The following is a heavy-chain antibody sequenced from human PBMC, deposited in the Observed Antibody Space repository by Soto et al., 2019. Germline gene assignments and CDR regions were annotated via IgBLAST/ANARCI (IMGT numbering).Heavy chain of an antibody. CDR2: ISWNSGSI. J-gene: IGHJ6*03. CDR1: GFTFDDYA. V-gene: IGHV3-9*01. Sequence: GGSLRLSCAASGFTFDDYAMHWVRQAPGKGLEWVSGISWNSGSIGYADSVKGRFTISRDNAKNSLYLQMNSLRAEDTALYYCAKDMGSSGWHYYYYYYYMDVWGQGTTVTVSS. CDR3: AKDMGSSGWHYYYYYYYMDV. D-gene: IGHD6-19*01.